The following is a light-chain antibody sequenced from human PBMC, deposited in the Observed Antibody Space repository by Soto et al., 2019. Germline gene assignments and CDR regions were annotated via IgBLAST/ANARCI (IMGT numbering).Light chain of an antibody. CDR3: MLPDSAGV. V-gene: IGLV7-46*01. J-gene: IGLJ3*02. CDR2: DTN. Sequence: QAVVTQEPSLTVSPGGTVTLTCGSSTGAVTSGHYPYWFQQKPGQAPRTLIYDTNNKHSWTPARFSGSLLGGKAALTLSGGQPEDEAEYYCMLPDSAGVFGGGTKVTVL. CDR1: TGAVTSGHY.